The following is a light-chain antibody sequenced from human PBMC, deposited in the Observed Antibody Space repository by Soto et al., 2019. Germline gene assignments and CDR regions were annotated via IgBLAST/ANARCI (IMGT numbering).Light chain of an antibody. CDR2: DVS. V-gene: IGLV2-14*01. CDR1: SSDVGSYNY. CDR3: SSYTSSSTLYV. Sequence: QSALTQPASVSGSPGQSITISCTGTSSDVGSYNYVSWYQQHPGKVPKLMIYDVSNRPSGVSNRVSGSKSGNTASLTISGLQAEDEADYYCSSYTSSSTLYVFGTGTKVTVL. J-gene: IGLJ1*01.